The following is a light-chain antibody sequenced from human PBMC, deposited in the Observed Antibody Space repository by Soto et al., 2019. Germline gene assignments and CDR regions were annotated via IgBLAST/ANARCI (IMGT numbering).Light chain of an antibody. CDR3: CLYAGSSSYV. V-gene: IGLV2-11*01. CDR2: TVT. Sequence: QSVLTQPRSVSGSPGQSVTISCTGTSSDVGGYNYVSWYQQHPGKAPKLMIYTVTKRPSGVPDRFSGSKSDNTASLTISGLQADDEADYYCCLYAGSSSYVFGTGTKVTVL. J-gene: IGLJ1*01. CDR1: SSDVGGYNY.